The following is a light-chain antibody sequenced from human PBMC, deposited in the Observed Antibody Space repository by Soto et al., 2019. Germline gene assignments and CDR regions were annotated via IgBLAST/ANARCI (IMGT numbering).Light chain of an antibody. Sequence: AMRLSTAPLSVSHGERSDLPCRASQSVSSNLAWYQQKPGQAPRLLIYGASTRATGIPARFIGSGSGTDFTLTMSRLQSEDFAPYYCQHYTAWPLTFGGGTKGDIK. CDR1: QSVSSN. V-gene: IGKV3-15*01. CDR2: GAS. CDR3: QHYTAWPLT. J-gene: IGKJ4*01.